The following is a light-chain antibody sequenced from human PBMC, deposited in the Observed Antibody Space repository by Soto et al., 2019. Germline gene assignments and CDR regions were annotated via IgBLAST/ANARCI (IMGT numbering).Light chain of an antibody. CDR2: GAS. CDR3: QQYGTSPWT. Sequence: SVRTQSPGTLSLSLGDGATLSCRASQSVNSNFLAWYQQKPGQAPRLLIYGASSRATGIPDTFSGSGSGTDFTLTISRLEPGDFAVYYCQQYGTSPWTFGQGTKVDI. CDR1: QSVNSNF. V-gene: IGKV3-20*01. J-gene: IGKJ1*01.